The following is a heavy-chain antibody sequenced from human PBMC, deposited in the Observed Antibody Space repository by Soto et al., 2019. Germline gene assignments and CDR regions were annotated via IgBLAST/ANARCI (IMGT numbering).Heavy chain of an antibody. CDR1: GFTFSSYS. V-gene: IGHV3-21*01. CDR3: AREHSSSSTYYYGMDV. D-gene: IGHD6-6*01. CDR2: ISSSSSYI. Sequence: GGSLRLSCAASGFTFSSYSMNWVRQAPGKGLEWVSSISSSSSYIYYADSVKGRFTISRDNAKNSLYLQMNSLRAEDTAVYYCAREHSSSSTYYYGMDVWGQGTTVTVSS. J-gene: IGHJ6*02.